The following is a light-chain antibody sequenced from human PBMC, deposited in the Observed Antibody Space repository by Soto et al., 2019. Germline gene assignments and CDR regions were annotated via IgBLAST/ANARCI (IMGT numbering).Light chain of an antibody. V-gene: IGLV2-23*01. Sequence: QSALTQPASVSGSPGQSITISCTGSSSDVEANKLVSWYQQHPGTAPRLLIYEDIRRPSGISSRFSGSKSGNTASLTISGLRAEDEAAYYCCSYVDHRKFVFGGGTKLTAL. CDR1: SSDVEANKL. CDR2: EDI. J-gene: IGLJ3*02. CDR3: CSYVDHRKFV.